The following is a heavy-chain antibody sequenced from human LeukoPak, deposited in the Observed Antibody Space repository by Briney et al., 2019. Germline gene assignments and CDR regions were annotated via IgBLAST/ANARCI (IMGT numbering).Heavy chain of an antibody. CDR1: GGTFSSYA. CDR3: ARVNYDSSGYYLVYYFDY. Sequence: GASVKVSCKASGGTFSSYATSWVRQAPGQGLEWMGGIIPIFGTANYAQKFQGRVTITADESTSTAYMELSSLRSEDTAVYYCARVNYDSSGYYLVYYFDYWGQGTLVTVSS. CDR2: IIPIFGTA. V-gene: IGHV1-69*13. J-gene: IGHJ4*02. D-gene: IGHD3-22*01.